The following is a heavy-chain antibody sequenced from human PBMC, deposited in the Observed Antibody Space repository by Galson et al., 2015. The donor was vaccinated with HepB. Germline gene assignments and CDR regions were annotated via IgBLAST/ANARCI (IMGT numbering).Heavy chain of an antibody. CDR2: ISYDSSNE. J-gene: IGHJ3*02. D-gene: IGHD3-3*01. V-gene: IGHV3-30-3*01. CDR3: AGVGVEDLWGDYKHAIDI. CDR1: GFTFSTFP. Sequence: SLRLSCAASGFTFSTFPMHWVRQAPGKGLEWVAGISYDSSNEFYADSVKGRFTISRDNSQETLYLQMHSLRTDDTAVYYCAGVGVEDLWGDYKHAIDIWGQGTMVTVSS.